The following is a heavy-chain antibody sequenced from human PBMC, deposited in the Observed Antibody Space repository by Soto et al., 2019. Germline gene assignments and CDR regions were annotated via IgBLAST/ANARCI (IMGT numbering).Heavy chain of an antibody. D-gene: IGHD4-17*01. J-gene: IGHJ4*02. CDR1: GFTFNSYA. Sequence: EVQLLESGGGLVQPGGSLRLSCAASGFTFNSYAMSWVRQAPGKGLAWVPAISSRGGRTHYANSVKGRFTITRDNSKNTLYLQVNSLRAEDTAVYYCAKDHGPYGDGLDYWAQGTLVTVSS. CDR2: ISSRGGRT. V-gene: IGHV3-23*01. CDR3: AKDHGPYGDGLDY.